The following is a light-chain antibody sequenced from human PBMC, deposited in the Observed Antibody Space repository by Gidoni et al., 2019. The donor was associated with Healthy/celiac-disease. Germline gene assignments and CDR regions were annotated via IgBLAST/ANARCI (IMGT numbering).Light chain of an antibody. J-gene: IGLJ2*01. CDR1: SSDVGGYNY. CDR3: SSYTSSSTLV. Sequence: QSALTQPASVSGSPGQSITISCTGTSSDVGGYNYVSWYQQPPGKAPKLMIYEVSNRPSGVSNRFSGSKSGNPASLTISGLQAEDEADYYCSSYTSSSTLVFGGGTKLPVL. CDR2: EVS. V-gene: IGLV2-14*01.